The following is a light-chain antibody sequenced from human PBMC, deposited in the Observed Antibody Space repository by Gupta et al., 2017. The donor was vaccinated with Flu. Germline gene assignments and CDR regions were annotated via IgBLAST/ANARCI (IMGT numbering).Light chain of an antibody. CDR3: QVWDSRSDWV. CDR1: DIGDNS. J-gene: IGLJ3*02. Sequence: SYVLTHPLSVSLAPGQTARITWRGDDIGDNSVQWYQERPGQAPALVVDDDDDRPSGVPERFAGSNSGNTATLTITRVEPGDEADYFCQVWDSRSDWVFGGGTKLTVL. V-gene: IGLV3-21*02. CDR2: DDD.